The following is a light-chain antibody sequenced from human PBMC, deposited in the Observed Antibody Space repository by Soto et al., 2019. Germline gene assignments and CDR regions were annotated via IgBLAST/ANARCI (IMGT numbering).Light chain of an antibody. Sequence: QSVLTQPPSVSGSPGQSATISCTVTSSDVGDYEHVSWYQLAPGTAPKLLISDVINRPSGVPDRFSGSKSGNTPSLTISGLQAEDEADYYCGLFTSSATWVFGGGTKLTVL. CDR3: GLFTSSATWV. V-gene: IGLV2-18*01. CDR2: DVI. CDR1: SSDVGDYEH. J-gene: IGLJ3*02.